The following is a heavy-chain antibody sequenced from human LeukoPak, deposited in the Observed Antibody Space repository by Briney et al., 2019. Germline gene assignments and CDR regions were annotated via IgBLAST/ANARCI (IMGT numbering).Heavy chain of an antibody. CDR1: GGSISSYY. J-gene: IGHJ4*02. CDR3: AKVPYGDYFDY. Sequence: PSETLSLTCTVSGGSISSYYWSWIRQPPGKGLEWIGYIYYSGSTNYNPPLKSRVTISVDTSKNQFSLKLSSVTAADTAVYYCAKVPYGDYFDYWGQGTLVTVSS. D-gene: IGHD4-17*01. CDR2: IYYSGST. V-gene: IGHV4-59*01.